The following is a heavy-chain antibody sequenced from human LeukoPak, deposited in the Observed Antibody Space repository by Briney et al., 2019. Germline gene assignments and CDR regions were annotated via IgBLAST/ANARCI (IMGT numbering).Heavy chain of an antibody. CDR3: AREWPWLIAPPYYFDY. D-gene: IGHD3-16*01. Sequence: PSETLSLTCTVSGGSISSYYWSWIRQPAGKGLEWIGRIYTSGSTNYNPSLKSRVTMSVDTSKNQFPLKLSSVTAADTAVYYCAREWPWLIAPPYYFDYWGQGTLVTVSS. V-gene: IGHV4-4*07. J-gene: IGHJ4*02. CDR2: IYTSGST. CDR1: GGSISSYY.